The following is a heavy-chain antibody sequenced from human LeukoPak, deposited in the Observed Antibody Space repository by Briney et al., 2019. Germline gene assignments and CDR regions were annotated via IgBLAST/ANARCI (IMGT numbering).Heavy chain of an antibody. CDR2: IYYSGST. CDR3: ARRYYMDV. Sequence: LRLSCAASGFTFSSYAMSWVRQAPGKGLEWIGYIYYSGSTYYNPSLKSRVTISVDTSKNQFSLKLSSVTAADTAVYYCARRYYMDVWGKGTTVTVSS. V-gene: IGHV4-30-4*08. CDR1: GFTFSSYA. J-gene: IGHJ6*03.